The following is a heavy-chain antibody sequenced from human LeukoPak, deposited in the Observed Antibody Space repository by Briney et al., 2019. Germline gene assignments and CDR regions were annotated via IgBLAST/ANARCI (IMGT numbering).Heavy chain of an antibody. CDR1: GGTFSSYA. Sequence: ASVKVSCKASGGTFSSYAISWVRQAPGQGLAWMGGIIPIFGTPNYAQKFQGRVTITADKSTSTAYMELSSLRSEDTAVYYCARGAYDATLGGAFDIWGQGTMVTVSS. CDR3: ARGAYDATLGGAFDI. J-gene: IGHJ3*02. D-gene: IGHD2-21*01. V-gene: IGHV1-69*06. CDR2: IIPIFGTP.